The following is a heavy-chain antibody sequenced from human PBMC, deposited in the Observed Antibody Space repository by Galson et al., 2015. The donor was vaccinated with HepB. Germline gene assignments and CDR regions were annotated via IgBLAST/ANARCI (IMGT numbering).Heavy chain of an antibody. CDR3: ERGSGWSGYGMDV. CDR1: GFTFSSYA. V-gene: IGHV3-30-3*01. J-gene: IGHJ6*02. CDR2: ISYDGSNK. Sequence: SLRLSCAASGFTFSSYAMHWVRQAPGKGLEWVAVISYDGSNKYYADSVKGRFTISRDNSKNTLYLQMNSLRAEDTAVYYCERGSGWSGYGMDVWGQGTTVTVSS. D-gene: IGHD6-19*01.